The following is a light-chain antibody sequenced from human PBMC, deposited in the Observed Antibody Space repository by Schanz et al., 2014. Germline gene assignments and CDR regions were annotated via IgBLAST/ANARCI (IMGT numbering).Light chain of an antibody. CDR3: SSYALSTTFVI. Sequence: QSALTQPASVSGSPGQSITLSCTGTSSDVGTFNYVSWYQQSPGKAPKLMIYGVSNRPSGVSNRFSGSKSGNTASLTISGLQAEDEADYYCSSYALSTTFVIFGGGTKVTVL. J-gene: IGLJ2*01. V-gene: IGLV2-14*01. CDR2: GVS. CDR1: SSDVGTFNY.